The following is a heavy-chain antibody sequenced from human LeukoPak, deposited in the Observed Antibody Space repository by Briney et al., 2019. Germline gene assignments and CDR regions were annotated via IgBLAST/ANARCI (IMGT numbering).Heavy chain of an antibody. CDR2: IIPIFGTA. CDR3: ATGPSDDYADYNAFDI. D-gene: IGHD4-17*01. CDR1: GGTFSSYV. V-gene: IGHV1-69*13. J-gene: IGHJ3*02. Sequence: SVKVSCKASGGTFSSYVISWVRQAPGQGLEWMGGIIPIFGTANYAQKFQGRVTITADESTSTASMELSSLRSEDTAVYYCATGPSDDYADYNAFDIWGQETMVTVAS.